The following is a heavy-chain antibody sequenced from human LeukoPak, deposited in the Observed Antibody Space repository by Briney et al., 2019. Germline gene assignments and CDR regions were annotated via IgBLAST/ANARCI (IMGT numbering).Heavy chain of an antibody. Sequence: PGGSLRLSCAASGFTFSSYWMSWVRQAPGKGLEWVANIKQDGSEKYYVDSVKGRFTISRDNSKNTLYLQMNSLRAEDTAVYYCAKAYSSSSGYYYYFDYWGQGTLVTVSS. V-gene: IGHV3-7*03. D-gene: IGHD3-22*01. CDR3: AKAYSSSSGYYYYFDY. CDR2: IKQDGSEK. J-gene: IGHJ4*02. CDR1: GFTFSSYW.